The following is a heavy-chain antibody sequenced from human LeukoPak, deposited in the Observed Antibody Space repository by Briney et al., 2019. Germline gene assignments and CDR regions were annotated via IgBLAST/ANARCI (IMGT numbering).Heavy chain of an antibody. D-gene: IGHD6-19*01. CDR3: ARVASSGWYMIDF. Sequence: GGSLRLSCAASGFTFSSYAMHWVRQAPGKGLEWVAVISYDGSNKYYADSVKGRFTISRDNSKNTLYLQMNSLRAEDTAVYYCARVASSGWYMIDFWAQGTLVTVSS. J-gene: IGHJ4*02. CDR1: GFTFSSYA. V-gene: IGHV3-30*04. CDR2: ISYDGSNK.